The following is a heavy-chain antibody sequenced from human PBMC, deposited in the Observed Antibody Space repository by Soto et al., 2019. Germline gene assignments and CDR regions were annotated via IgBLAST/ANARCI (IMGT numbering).Heavy chain of an antibody. CDR3: ARHPTIFGVVLPDY. CDR1: GDSFSIPTYY. J-gene: IGHJ4*02. Sequence: QLQLQESGPGQVKPSETLSLTCTVSGDSFSIPTYYWGWIRQAPGKGLQWIGAMSYSGSTFYTSSLKGRVSSYVDTSKNQFSLRLSSVTAADASVYYCARHPTIFGVVLPDYWGQGTLVTVSS. D-gene: IGHD3-3*01. V-gene: IGHV4-39*01. CDR2: MSYSGST.